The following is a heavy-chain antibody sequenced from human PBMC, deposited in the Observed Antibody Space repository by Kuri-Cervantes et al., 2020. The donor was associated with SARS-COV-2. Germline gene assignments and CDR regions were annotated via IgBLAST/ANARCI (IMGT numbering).Heavy chain of an antibody. CDR3: ARGDSSGWPIEDWFDP. V-gene: IGHV4-39*07. D-gene: IGHD6-19*01. Sequence: GSLRLSCTVSGGSISSSSYYWGWIRQPPGKGLEWIGSIYYSGSTYYNPSLKSRVTISVDTSKNQFSLKLSSVTAADTAVYYCARGDSSGWPIEDWFDPRGQGTLVTVSS. CDR1: GGSISSSSYY. CDR2: IYYSGST. J-gene: IGHJ5*02.